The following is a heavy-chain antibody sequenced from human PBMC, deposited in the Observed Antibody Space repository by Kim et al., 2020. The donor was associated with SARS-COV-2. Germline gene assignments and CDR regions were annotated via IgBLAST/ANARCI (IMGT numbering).Heavy chain of an antibody. CDR3: AGVGETTVLED. CDR2: LYTGGAS. V-gene: IGHV3-53*01. J-gene: IGHJ4*02. Sequence: GGSLRLSCTVSGFSVSNKYMSWVRQAPGQGLGWVSVLYTGGASYYTDSVKGRSAMSRANSKNTVFLQMNGLRAEDTAVYYCAGVGETTVLEDWGQGTLVTVSS. D-gene: IGHD2-21*01. CDR1: GFSVSNKY.